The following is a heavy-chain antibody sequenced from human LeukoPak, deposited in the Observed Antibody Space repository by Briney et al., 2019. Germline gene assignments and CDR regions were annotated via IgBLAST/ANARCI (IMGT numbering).Heavy chain of an antibody. CDR1: GFTFSDYY. CDR2: ISSSGSII. V-gene: IGHV3-11*04. D-gene: IGHD3-16*02. Sequence: GGSLRLSCAASGFTFSDYYVSWIRQAPGKGLEWVSYISSSGSIIYYADSVKGRFTISRDNSKNTLYLQMNSLRAEDTAVYYCAKGLLRGVIVIPFDYWGQGTLVTVSS. CDR3: AKGLLRGVIVIPFDY. J-gene: IGHJ4*02.